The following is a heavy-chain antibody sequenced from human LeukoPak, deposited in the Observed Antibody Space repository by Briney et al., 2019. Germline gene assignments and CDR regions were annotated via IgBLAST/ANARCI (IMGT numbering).Heavy chain of an antibody. V-gene: IGHV3-30*04. CDR2: ISYDGSNK. D-gene: IGHD5-24*01. Sequence: GRSLRLSCAASGFTFSSYAMHWVRQAPGKGLEWVAVISYDGSNKYYADSVKGRFTISRDNSRNTLHLQMNSLRAEDTAVYYCAREDGYNLGYWGQGTLVTVSS. J-gene: IGHJ4*02. CDR1: GFTFSSYA. CDR3: AREDGYNLGY.